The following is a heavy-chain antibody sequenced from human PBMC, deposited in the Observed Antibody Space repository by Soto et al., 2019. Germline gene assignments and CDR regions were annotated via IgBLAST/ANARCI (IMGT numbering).Heavy chain of an antibody. Sequence: GSLRLACSASGFTFSRYAMSWVRQAAGKGLGWVSGISGGGGATHYADSVKGRFTISRDNSKNTLYLQMNSLRAEDTAIYFCVRDYIVVVPAAAPFDYWGQGTQVTVSS. CDR1: GFTFSRYA. D-gene: IGHD2-2*01. CDR3: VRDYIVVVPAAAPFDY. J-gene: IGHJ4*02. CDR2: ISGGGGAT. V-gene: IGHV3-23*01.